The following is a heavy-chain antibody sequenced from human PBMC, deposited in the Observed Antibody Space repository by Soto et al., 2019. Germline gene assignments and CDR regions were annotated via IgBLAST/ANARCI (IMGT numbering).Heavy chain of an antibody. Sequence: QVQLVESGGGVVQPGRSLRLSCAASGFTFSTYAMHWVRQAPGKGLEWVAVISYDGNNRYYADSVKGRFTISRDYSKNTLYLQMNSLRAVGTAVYYCARGGNLWFGEPFDYWGQGALVTVSS. J-gene: IGHJ4*02. D-gene: IGHD3-10*01. CDR3: ARGGNLWFGEPFDY. V-gene: IGHV3-30-3*01. CDR2: ISYDGNNR. CDR1: GFTFSTYA.